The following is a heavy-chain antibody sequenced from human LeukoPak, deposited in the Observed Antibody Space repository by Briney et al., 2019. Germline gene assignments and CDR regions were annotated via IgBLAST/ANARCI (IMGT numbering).Heavy chain of an antibody. Sequence: SETLSLTCTVYGCSISTSNYYWGGSRQPRGKGLEWRVNIFYSGSTYYSASRRSRLTISLDTSRNHFSLKLNSVTDADTAVYYCAKSNGYGLVDIWGQGQMVTVSS. J-gene: IGHJ3*02. CDR1: GCSISTSNYY. CDR2: IFYSGST. CDR3: AKSNGYGLVDI. V-gene: IGHV4-39*07. D-gene: IGHD3-10*01.